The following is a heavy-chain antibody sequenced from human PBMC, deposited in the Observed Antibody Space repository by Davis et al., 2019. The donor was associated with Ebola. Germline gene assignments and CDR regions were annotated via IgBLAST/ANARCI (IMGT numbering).Heavy chain of an antibody. CDR3: ARGATVTTSYFDY. J-gene: IGHJ4*02. CDR1: GFTFSSYA. CDR2: ISGSGGST. Sequence: LGGSLRLSCAASGFTFSSYAMSWVRQAPGKGLEWVSAISGSGGSTYYADSVKGRFTISRDNSKNTLYLQMNSLRAEDTAVYYCARGATVTTSYFDYWGQGTLVTVSS. V-gene: IGHV3-23*01. D-gene: IGHD4-17*01.